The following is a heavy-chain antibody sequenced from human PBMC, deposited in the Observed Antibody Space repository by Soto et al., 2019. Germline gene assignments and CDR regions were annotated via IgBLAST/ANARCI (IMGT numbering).Heavy chain of an antibody. CDR3: ARDSRRAEQLVPHYYYGMDV. V-gene: IGHV4-59*01. CDR1: GGSISSYY. Sequence: SSETLSLTCTVSGGSISSYYWSWIRQSPGKGLEWIGYIYSNGRTNYNPSLKSRVTISLDTSKNQLSLKVSSVTTADTAVYYCARDSRRAEQLVPHYYYGMDVWSQGTTVTVSS. CDR2: IYSNGRT. J-gene: IGHJ6*02. D-gene: IGHD2-2*01.